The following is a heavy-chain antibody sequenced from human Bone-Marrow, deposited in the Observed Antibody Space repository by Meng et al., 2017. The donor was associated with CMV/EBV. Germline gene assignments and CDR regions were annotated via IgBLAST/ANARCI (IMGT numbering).Heavy chain of an antibody. V-gene: IGHV1-46*01. D-gene: IGHD3-22*01. Sequence: ASVKVSCKASGYTFTGYYMHWVRQAPGQGLEWMGIINPSGGSTSYAQKFQGRVTMTRDTSTSTVYMELSSLRSEDTAVYYCARVLAFGSSGYYRPDAFDIWGQGTMVTVSS. CDR2: INPSGGST. CDR1: GYTFTGYY. J-gene: IGHJ3*02. CDR3: ARVLAFGSSGYYRPDAFDI.